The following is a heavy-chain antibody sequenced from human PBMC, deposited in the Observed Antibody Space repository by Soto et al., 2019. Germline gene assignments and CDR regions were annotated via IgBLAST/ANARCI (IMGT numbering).Heavy chain of an antibody. Sequence: PSQSLSLTCAISGDSVSSNSAAWNFIKQSPSRGLEWLGRTYYRSKWYNDYAVSVKSRITINPDTSKNQFSLQLNSVTPEDTAVYYCARAQLGNPLYFDYWGQGTLVTVSS. CDR1: GDSVSSNSAA. J-gene: IGHJ4*02. CDR2: TYYRSKWYN. CDR3: ARAQLGNPLYFDY. V-gene: IGHV6-1*01. D-gene: IGHD7-27*01.